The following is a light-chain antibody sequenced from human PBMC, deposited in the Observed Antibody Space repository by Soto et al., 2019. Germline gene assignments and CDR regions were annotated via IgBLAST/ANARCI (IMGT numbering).Light chain of an antibody. V-gene: IGLV2-14*01. CDR1: SSDVGGYNY. CDR2: DVS. J-gene: IGLJ1*01. Sequence: QSVLTQPASGSGSPGQSITISCTGTSSDVGGYNYVSWYQQHPGKAPKLMIYDVSNRPSGVSNRFSGSKSGNTASLTISWLQAEDEADYYCSSYTSSSTFYVFGTGTKVTVL. CDR3: SSYTSSSTFYV.